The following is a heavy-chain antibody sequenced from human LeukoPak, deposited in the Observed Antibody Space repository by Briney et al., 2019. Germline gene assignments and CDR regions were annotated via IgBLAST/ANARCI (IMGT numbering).Heavy chain of an antibody. D-gene: IGHD6-13*01. Sequence: SETLSLTCAVYGGSFSGYYWSWIRQPPGKGLEWIGEINHSGSTNYNPSLKSRVTISVDTSKNQFSLKLSSVTAADTAVYYCARDKLDSSSWYTRTWGQGTLVTVSS. CDR1: GGSFSGYY. CDR3: ARDKLDSSSWYTRT. J-gene: IGHJ4*02. CDR2: INHSGST. V-gene: IGHV4-34*01.